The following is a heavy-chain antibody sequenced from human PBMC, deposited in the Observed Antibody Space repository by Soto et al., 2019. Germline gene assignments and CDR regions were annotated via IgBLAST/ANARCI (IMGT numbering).Heavy chain of an antibody. J-gene: IGHJ5*02. Sequence: ASVKVSCKASGYIFTNNDVSWVRQATGQGLEWMGWMNPGSGDTGYAQKFQGRVTMARNISIATAYMELSSLRADDTAIYYCARMASFGSLNWFDPWGQGTLVTVSS. CDR1: GYIFTNND. CDR3: ARMASFGSLNWFDP. V-gene: IGHV1-8*01. D-gene: IGHD5-18*01. CDR2: MNPGSGDT.